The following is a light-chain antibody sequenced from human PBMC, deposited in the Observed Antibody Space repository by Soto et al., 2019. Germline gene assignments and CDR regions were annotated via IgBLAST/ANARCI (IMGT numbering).Light chain of an antibody. V-gene: IGKV3-11*01. J-gene: IGKJ5*01. Sequence: EIVLIQSPATLSLSPGERATLSCRASPSVANFVAWYQQKPGQAPRLLICGAFNRATGIPARFSGSGSGTDFTLTISSLEPEDAAVYYCQQRNFCPPVTFGQGTRLEIK. CDR3: QQRNFCPPVT. CDR1: PSVANF. CDR2: GAF.